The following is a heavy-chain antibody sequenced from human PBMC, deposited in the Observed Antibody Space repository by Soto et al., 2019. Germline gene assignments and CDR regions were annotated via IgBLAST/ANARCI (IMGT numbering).Heavy chain of an antibody. J-gene: IGHJ6*02. CDR1: GGSISSGGYY. V-gene: IGHV4-31*03. CDR3: ARETTPVVTQGGAYYYSGMDV. D-gene: IGHD2-21*02. CDR2: IYYSGST. Sequence: SETLSLTCTVSGGSISSGGYYWSWIRQHPGKGLEWIGYIYYSGSTYYNPSLKSRVTISVDTSKNQFSLKLSSVTAADTAVYYCARETTPVVTQGGAYYYSGMDVWGPGTTVTVSS.